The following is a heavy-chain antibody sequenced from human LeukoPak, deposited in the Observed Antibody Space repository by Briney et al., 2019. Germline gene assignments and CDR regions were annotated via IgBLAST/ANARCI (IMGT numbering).Heavy chain of an antibody. V-gene: IGHV1-46*01. CDR3: ARERPQTCYFDN. CDR2: INPSAGNT. Sequence: GASLKVSCKASGYTFTSYYMHWVRQAPGQGLEWMGIINPSAGNTDYAQKFQARVTMTRDTSTSTVYMELSSLRSEDTAVYYCARERPQTCYFDNWGQGTLVTVSS. CDR1: GYTFTSYY. J-gene: IGHJ4*02.